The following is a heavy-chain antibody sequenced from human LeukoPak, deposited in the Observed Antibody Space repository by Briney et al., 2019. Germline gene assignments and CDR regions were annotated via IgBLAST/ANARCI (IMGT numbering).Heavy chain of an antibody. CDR3: TRALCINGVCEWFDP. D-gene: IGHD2-8*01. V-gene: IGHV4-61*02. CDR1: GASVSSGNYF. J-gene: IGHJ5*02. CDR2: LSTSGNT. Sequence: SQTLSLTCSVSGASVSSGNYFWTWIRQPTGKGLEWIGRLSTSGNTHYNPSLESRVTISGDTSKNQFSLQLRSVTAADTAVYYCTRALCINGVCEWFDPWGQGTLVTVSS.